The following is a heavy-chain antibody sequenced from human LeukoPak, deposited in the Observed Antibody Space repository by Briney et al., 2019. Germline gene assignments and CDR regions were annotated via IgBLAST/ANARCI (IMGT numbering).Heavy chain of an antibody. CDR2: ISSSSSYI. Sequence: PGGSLRLSCAASGFTFSSYSMNWVRQAPGKGLEWVSSISSSSSYIYYADSVKGRFTISRDNAKNSLYLHMNSLRAEDTAVYYCARDLKASFDYWGQGTLVTVSS. CDR1: GFTFSSYS. V-gene: IGHV3-21*01. CDR3: ARDLKASFDY. J-gene: IGHJ4*02.